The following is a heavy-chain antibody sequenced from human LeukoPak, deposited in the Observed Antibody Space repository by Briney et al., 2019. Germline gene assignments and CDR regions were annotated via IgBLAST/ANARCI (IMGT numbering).Heavy chain of an antibody. CDR1: GFTVSSNF. V-gene: IGHV4-39*01. J-gene: IGHJ4*02. Sequence: GSLRLSCAASGFTVSSNFMAWIRQPPGKGLEWIGSIYYSGSTYYKPSLKSRVTISVDTSKNQFSLKLSSVTAADTAVYYCARHRGVYAPFDYWGQGTLVTVSS. D-gene: IGHD2-8*01. CDR2: IYYSGST. CDR3: ARHRGVYAPFDY.